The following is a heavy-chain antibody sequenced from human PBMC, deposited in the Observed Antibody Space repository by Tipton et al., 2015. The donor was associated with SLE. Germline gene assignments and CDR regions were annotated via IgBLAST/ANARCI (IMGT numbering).Heavy chain of an antibody. D-gene: IGHD2-2*01. CDR2: IIPIFGTA. V-gene: IGHV1-69*05. Sequence: SGAEVKKPGSSVKVSCKASGGTFSSYAISWVRQAPGQGLEWMGGIIPIFGTANYAQKFQGRVTITTDESTSTAYMELSSLRSEDTAVYYCASGDCSSTSCYRAEYFQHWGQGTLVTVSS. CDR3: ASGDCSSTSCYRAEYFQH. CDR1: GGTFSSYA. J-gene: IGHJ1*01.